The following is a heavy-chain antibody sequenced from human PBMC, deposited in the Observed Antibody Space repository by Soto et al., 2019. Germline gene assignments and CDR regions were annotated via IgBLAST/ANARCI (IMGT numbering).Heavy chain of an antibody. V-gene: IGHV3-30-3*01. Sequence: QVQLVESGGGVVQPGRSLRLSCAASGFTFSSYAMHWVRQAPGKGLEWVAVISYDGSNKYYADSVKGRFTISRDNSKNTLYLQMTSLRAEDTAVYYCARSVGDAFDIWGQGTMVTVSS. J-gene: IGHJ3*02. CDR3: ARSVGDAFDI. CDR2: ISYDGSNK. CDR1: GFTFSSYA. D-gene: IGHD1-26*01.